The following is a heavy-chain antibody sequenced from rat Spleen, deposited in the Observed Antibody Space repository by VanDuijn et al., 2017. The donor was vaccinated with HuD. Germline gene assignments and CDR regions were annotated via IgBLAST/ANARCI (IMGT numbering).Heavy chain of an antibody. CDR1: GFSLTSYN. J-gene: IGHJ2*01. CDR3: AKPSYYGYPY. CDR2: IWTGGST. Sequence: QVQLKESGPDLVQPSQTLSLTCTVSGFSLTSYNVHWVRQPTGKGLEWMGVIWTGGSTDYNSALKSRLSISRDTSKSQVFLKMNNLQTEDTAMYFCAKPSYYGYPYWGQGVMVTVSS. D-gene: IGHD1-7*01. V-gene: IGHV2-30*01.